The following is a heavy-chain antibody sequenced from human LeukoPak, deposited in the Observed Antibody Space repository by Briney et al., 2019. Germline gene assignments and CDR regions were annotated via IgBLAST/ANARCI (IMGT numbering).Heavy chain of an antibody. D-gene: IGHD6-19*01. J-gene: IGHJ4*02. CDR2: ISAYNGNT. V-gene: IGHV1-18*01. CDR1: GYTFTSYG. Sequence: ASVKVSCKASGYTFTSYGISWVRQAPGQGLEWMGWISAYNGNTNYAQKLQGRVTMTTDTSTSTAYMELRSLRSDDADVYYCARDPRRWYSSGWSLFDYWGQGTLVTVSS. CDR3: ARDPRRWYSSGWSLFDY.